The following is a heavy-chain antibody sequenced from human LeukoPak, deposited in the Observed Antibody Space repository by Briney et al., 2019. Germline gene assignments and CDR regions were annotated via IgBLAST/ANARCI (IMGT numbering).Heavy chain of an antibody. Sequence: ASVKVSCKASGYTFTSYYMHWVRQAPGQGLEWMGIINPSGGSTSYAQKFQGRVTMTRDTSTSTVYMELSSLRSEDTAVYYCARAGSGSYLESVNDYWGQGTLVTVSS. D-gene: IGHD1-26*01. V-gene: IGHV1-46*01. CDR2: INPSGGST. J-gene: IGHJ4*02. CDR1: GYTFTSYY. CDR3: ARAGSGSYLESVNDY.